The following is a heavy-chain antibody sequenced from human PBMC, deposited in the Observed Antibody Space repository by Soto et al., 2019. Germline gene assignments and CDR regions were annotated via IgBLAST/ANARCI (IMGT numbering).Heavy chain of an antibody. V-gene: IGHV4-59*01. J-gene: IGHJ6*02. CDR3: ARDLWGYCGTDCYPLDV. D-gene: IGHD2-21*02. Sequence: SETLCLTCTVSGGSISGYYWSWIRQPPGKGLEWIGYMYNTGSTVYNPSFKSRVTISVDTSKNQFSLKLNSVTAADTAVYYCARDLWGYCGTDCYPLDVWGQGTTVTVS. CDR2: MYNTGST. CDR1: GGSISGYY.